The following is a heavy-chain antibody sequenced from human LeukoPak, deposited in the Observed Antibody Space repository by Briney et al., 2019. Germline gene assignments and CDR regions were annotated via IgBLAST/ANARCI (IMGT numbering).Heavy chain of an antibody. CDR1: GYTFTSYY. CDR2: INPSGGST. CDR3: ARDTLRTGTTSGLFGY. Sequence: ASVKVSCKASGYTFTSYYMHWVRQAPGQGLEWMGIINPSGGSTSYAQKFQGRVTMTRDMSTSTVYMELSSLRSEDTAVYYCARDTLRTGTTSGLFGYWGQGTLVTVSS. D-gene: IGHD1-7*01. J-gene: IGHJ4*02. V-gene: IGHV1-46*01.